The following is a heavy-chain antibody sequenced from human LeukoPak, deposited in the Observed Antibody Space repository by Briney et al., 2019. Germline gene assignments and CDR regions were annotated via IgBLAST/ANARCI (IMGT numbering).Heavy chain of an antibody. J-gene: IGHJ4*02. CDR3: ARERPPGDSSNWFLEGYFDI. D-gene: IGHD6-13*01. CDR1: GGTVSSYA. V-gene: IGHV1-69*05. CDR2: IIPIFGTA. Sequence: SVKVSCKASGGTVSSYAITGVRQAPGQGLEWMGRIIPIFGTANYAQKFQGRVTITTDESTSTAYMELSTLRSDDTAVYYCARERPPGDSSNWFLEGYFDIWGQGTLVTVSS.